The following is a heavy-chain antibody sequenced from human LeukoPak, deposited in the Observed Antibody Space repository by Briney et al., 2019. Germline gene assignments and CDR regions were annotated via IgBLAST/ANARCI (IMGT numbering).Heavy chain of an antibody. D-gene: IGHD3-16*01. CDR1: GFSFINYE. J-gene: IGHJ6*04. V-gene: IGHV3-48*03. Sequence: GGSLRLSCVASGFSFINYEMHWVRQAPGKGLEWLSYISSSGSTKYYADSVKGRFTFSRDNAKDSLYLQMNSLRVEDTAVYYCARAPAGGGNYYGMDVWGKGTTVTVSS. CDR2: ISSSGSTK. CDR3: ARAPAGGGNYYGMDV.